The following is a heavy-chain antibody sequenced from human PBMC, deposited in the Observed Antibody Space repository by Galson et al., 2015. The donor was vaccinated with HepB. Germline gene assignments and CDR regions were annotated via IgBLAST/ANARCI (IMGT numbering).Heavy chain of an antibody. Sequence: QSGAEVKKPGESLKISCKGSGYSFTSYWIGWVRQMPGKGLEWMGIIYPGDSDTRYSPSFQGQVTISADKSISTAYLQWSSLKASDTAMYYCARRRPYYDILTGYYEYGMDVWGQGTTVTVSS. CDR3: ARRRPYYDILTGYYEYGMDV. CDR1: GYSFTSYW. V-gene: IGHV5-51*01. J-gene: IGHJ6*02. D-gene: IGHD3-9*01. CDR2: IYPGDSDT.